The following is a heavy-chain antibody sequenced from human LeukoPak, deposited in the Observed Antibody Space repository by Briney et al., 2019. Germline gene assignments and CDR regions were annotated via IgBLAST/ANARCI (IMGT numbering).Heavy chain of an antibody. D-gene: IGHD3-16*01. V-gene: IGHV3-21*01. CDR3: ARVLAYRFDP. CDR2: ISSSSSYI. Sequence: GGCLRLSCAASGVTFSRYSMNWGREGPGEGGEWVSSISSSSSYIYYADSVKGRFTISRANAKNSLYLQMNRLRAEDTAVYSCARVLAYRFDPWGQGTLVTVSS. J-gene: IGHJ5*02. CDR1: GVTFSRYS.